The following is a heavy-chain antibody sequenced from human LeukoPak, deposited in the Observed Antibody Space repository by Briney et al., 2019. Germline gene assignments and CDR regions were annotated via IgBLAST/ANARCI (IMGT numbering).Heavy chain of an antibody. CDR3: ARPYDWFDP. J-gene: IGHJ5*02. D-gene: IGHD3-3*01. V-gene: IGHV4-39*01. CDR2: IYYSGST. Sequence: PGGSLRLSCAASGFTVSSNYMSWVRQAPGKGLEWIGSIYYSGSTYYNPSLKSRVTISVDTSKNQFSLKLSSVTAADTAVYYCARPYDWFDPWGQGTLVTVSS. CDR1: GFTVSSNY.